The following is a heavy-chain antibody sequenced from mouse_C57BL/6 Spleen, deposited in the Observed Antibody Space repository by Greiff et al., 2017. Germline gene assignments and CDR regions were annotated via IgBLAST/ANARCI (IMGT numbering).Heavy chain of an antibody. V-gene: IGHV1-15*01. Sequence: VQLQQPGAELVRPGASVTLSCKASGYTFTDYEMHWVKQTPVHGLEWIGAIDPETGGTAYNQKFKGKAILTADKSSSTAYMELRSLTSDDSAVYYCTRTLLYYGNYADAMDYWGQGTSVTVSS. CDR2: IDPETGGT. CDR3: TRTLLYYGNYADAMDY. J-gene: IGHJ4*01. D-gene: IGHD2-1*01. CDR1: GYTFTDYE.